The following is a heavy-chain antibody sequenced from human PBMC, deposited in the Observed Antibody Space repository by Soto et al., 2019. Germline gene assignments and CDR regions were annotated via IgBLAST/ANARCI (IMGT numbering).Heavy chain of an antibody. CDR2: IDWDDDK. V-gene: IGHV2-70*01. D-gene: IGHD3-22*01. J-gene: IGHJ6*02. CDR1: GFSLSTSGMC. CDR3: ARIPSYDSSGYHYGEYYYYYGMDV. Sequence: SGPTLVNPTQTLTLTCTFSGFSLSTSGMCVSWIRQPPGKALEWLALIDWDDDKYYSTSLKTRLTISKDTSKNQVVLTMTNMDPVDTATYYCARIPSYDSSGYHYGEYYYYYGMDVWGQGTTVTVSS.